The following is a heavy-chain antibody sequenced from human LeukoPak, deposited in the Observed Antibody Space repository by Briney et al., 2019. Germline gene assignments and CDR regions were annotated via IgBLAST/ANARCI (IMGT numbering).Heavy chain of an antibody. CDR2: IYHSGST. CDR1: GYSISSGYY. V-gene: IGHV4-38-2*02. D-gene: IGHD3-10*01. Sequence: SETLSLTCTVSGYSISSGYYWGWIRQPPGKGLEWIGSIYHSGSTYYNPSLKSRVTISVDMSKNQFSLKLSSVTAADTAVYYCARVEGITMVRASWFDPWGQGTLVTVSS. CDR3: ARVEGITMVRASWFDP. J-gene: IGHJ5*02.